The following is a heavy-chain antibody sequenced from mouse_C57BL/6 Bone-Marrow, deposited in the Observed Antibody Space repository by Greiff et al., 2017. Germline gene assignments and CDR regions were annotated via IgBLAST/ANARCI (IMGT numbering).Heavy chain of an antibody. CDR1: GYTFTGYW. CDR2: ILPGSVST. D-gene: IGHD2-1*01. Sequence: QVQLKQSGAELMKPGASVKLSCKATGYTFTGYWIEWVKQRPGHGLEWIGEILPGSVSTNYNEKFKGKATFTADTSSNTAYMQLSSLTTEDSAIYYCARGYGNYGRSAMDYWGQGTSVTVSS. J-gene: IGHJ4*01. V-gene: IGHV1-9*01. CDR3: ARGYGNYGRSAMDY.